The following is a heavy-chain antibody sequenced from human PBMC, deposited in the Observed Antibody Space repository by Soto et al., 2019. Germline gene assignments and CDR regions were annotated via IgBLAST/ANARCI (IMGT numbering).Heavy chain of an antibody. V-gene: IGHV1-69*13. CDR3: ASWLKGPDIGNYYYGMDV. CDR2: IMPIFRAP. CDR1: GGAFSDYA. D-gene: IGHD5-12*01. J-gene: IGHJ6*02. Sequence: SLKVSCKASGGAFSDYAFSWVRQAPGQGLEWLGGIMPIFRAPDYAQKFQGRVTITADEFTRTAYMEMNSLRSEDTAVYYCASWLKGPDIGNYYYGMDVWGQGTTVTVSS.